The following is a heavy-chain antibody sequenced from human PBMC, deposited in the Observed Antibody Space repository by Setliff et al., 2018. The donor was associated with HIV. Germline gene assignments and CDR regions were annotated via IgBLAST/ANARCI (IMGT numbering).Heavy chain of an antibody. CDR2: VYYSGTT. J-gene: IGHJ4*02. Sequence: KASETLSLTCTVSGGSISSSSYYWRWTRQAPGKGLEWIANVYYSGTTYYNPSLRSRVTMSVDTSKNQFSLKLTSVTAADTAVYYCARRVGISSPVPPAVRAFDSWGPRTLVT. D-gene: IGHD2-2*01. V-gene: IGHV4-39*01. CDR3: ARRVGISSPVPPAVRAFDS. CDR1: GGSISSSSYY.